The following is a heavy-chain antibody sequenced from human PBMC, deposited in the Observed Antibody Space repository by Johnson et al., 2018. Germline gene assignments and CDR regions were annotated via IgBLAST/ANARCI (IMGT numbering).Heavy chain of an antibody. D-gene: IGHD3-22*01. Sequence: EVQLVETGGGLVQPGGSLRLSCAASGFTFSSYAMSWVRQAPGKGLEWVSALSGSGISTYYADSVKGRFTISRDNYRNTLSLHMNSRRAEDSAVYYCERSPYYDNSPTSFDIWGQGTMVTVSS. CDR1: GFTFSSYA. V-gene: IGHV3-23*04. J-gene: IGHJ3*02. CDR3: ERSPYYDNSPTSFDI. CDR2: LSGSGIST.